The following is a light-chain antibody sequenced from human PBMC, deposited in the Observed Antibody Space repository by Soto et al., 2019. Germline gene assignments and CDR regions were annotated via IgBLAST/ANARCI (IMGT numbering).Light chain of an antibody. CDR1: SSDVGSYNL. CDR3: CSYAGSSTFL. V-gene: IGLV2-23*02. Sequence: QSALTQPASVSGSPGQSITISCTGTSSDVGSYNLVSWYQQHPGKAPKLMIYEVTKRPSGVSNRFSGSESGNTASLTISGLQAEDEADYYCCSYAGSSTFLFGGGTKLTVL. J-gene: IGLJ2*01. CDR2: EVT.